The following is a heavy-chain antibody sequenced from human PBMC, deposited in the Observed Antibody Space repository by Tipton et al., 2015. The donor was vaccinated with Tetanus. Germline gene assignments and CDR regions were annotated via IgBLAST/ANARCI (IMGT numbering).Heavy chain of an antibody. CDR2: INPKSGDT. Sequence: QLVQSGPEVKKPGASVKVSCKTSGYTFTGYYIHWVRQAPGQGLEWMGWINPKSGDTNFAQKFQGRVTMSRDTSLSTAYMELSSLRFDGTSMYYCAIVSVVVGVFAYYSAMGICGQGTPVTVSS. J-gene: IGHJ6*02. CDR3: AIVSVVVGVFAYYSAMGI. V-gene: IGHV1-2*02. D-gene: IGHD2-15*01. CDR1: GYTFTGYY.